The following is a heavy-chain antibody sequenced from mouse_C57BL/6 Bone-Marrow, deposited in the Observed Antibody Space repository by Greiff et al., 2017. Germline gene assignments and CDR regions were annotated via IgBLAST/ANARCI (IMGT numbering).Heavy chain of an antibody. CDR2: IHPNRGST. J-gene: IGHJ3*01. Sequence: QVQLQQPGAELVKPGASVKLSCTASGYTFTSYWMHWVKQRPGQGLEWIGMIHPNRGSTNYNEKFKSKATLTVDKSSSTAYMQLSSLTSEDSAVYYCARSRIYDGYYAWFAYWGQGTLVTVSA. V-gene: IGHV1-64*01. D-gene: IGHD2-3*01. CDR3: ARSRIYDGYYAWFAY. CDR1: GYTFTSYW.